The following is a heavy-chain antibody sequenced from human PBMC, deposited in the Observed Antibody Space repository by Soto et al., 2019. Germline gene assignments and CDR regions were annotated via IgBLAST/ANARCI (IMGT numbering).Heavy chain of an antibody. CDR2: ISAYNGDT. CDR1: GYIFTNYG. CDR3: ARDTYYYDSSGPYYFDF. J-gene: IGHJ4*02. V-gene: IGHV1-18*01. Sequence: QVQLVQSGAEVKKPGASVKVSCKASGYIFTNYGISWVRQAPGQGLEWMGWISAYNGDTNYAQKLQGRVSMTTDTTTSTAYMELKSLGSDDTAVYYCARDTYYYDSSGPYYFDFWGQGTLVTVSS. D-gene: IGHD3-22*01.